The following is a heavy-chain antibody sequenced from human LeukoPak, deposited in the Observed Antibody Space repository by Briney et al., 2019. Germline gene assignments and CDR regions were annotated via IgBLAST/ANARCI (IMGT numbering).Heavy chain of an antibody. J-gene: IGHJ4*02. CDR3: ARDRIVGVTGRYFDY. Sequence: GGSLRLSCAASGFTFSSYGMHWVRQAPGKGLEWVSYISSSSSNIYYADSVKGRFTISRDNAKNSLYLQMDSLRAEDTAVYYCARDRIVGVTGRYFDYWGQGNLVTVSS. D-gene: IGHD1-26*01. CDR1: GFTFSSYG. V-gene: IGHV3-48*04. CDR2: ISSSSSNI.